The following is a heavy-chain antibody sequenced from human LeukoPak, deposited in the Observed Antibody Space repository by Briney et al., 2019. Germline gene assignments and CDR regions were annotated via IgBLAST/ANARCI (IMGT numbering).Heavy chain of an antibody. Sequence: GGSLRLSCAASGFTFDDYAMHWVRQAPGKGLEWVSGISWNSGSIGYADSVKGRFTISRDNAKNSLYLQMNSLRAEDTALYYCAKVYSSGLPYYFDYWGQGTLVTVSS. CDR1: GFTFDDYA. V-gene: IGHV3-9*01. D-gene: IGHD6-19*01. J-gene: IGHJ4*02. CDR3: AKVYSSGLPYYFDY. CDR2: ISWNSGSI.